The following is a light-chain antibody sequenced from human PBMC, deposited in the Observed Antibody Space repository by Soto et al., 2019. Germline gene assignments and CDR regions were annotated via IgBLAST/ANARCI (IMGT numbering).Light chain of an antibody. Sequence: EIVVTQSPATLSLYTGERATLSCRASQSVSSYLAWFQQIPGQAPRLLMYDASKRATGIPARFSGSGSGTDFTLTISSLEPEDFAVYYCPQYHSSPRTFGQGTKADI. CDR2: DAS. CDR3: PQYHSSPRT. CDR1: QSVSSY. V-gene: IGKV3-11*01. J-gene: IGKJ1*01.